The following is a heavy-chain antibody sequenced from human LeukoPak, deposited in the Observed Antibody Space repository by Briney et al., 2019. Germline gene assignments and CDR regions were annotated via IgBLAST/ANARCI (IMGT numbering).Heavy chain of an antibody. V-gene: IGHV3-64*01. Sequence: GGSLRLSCAASGFTFSSYAMHWVRQAPGKGLEYVSAISSNGGSTYYANSVKGRFTISRDNSKNTLYLQMGSLRAEDMAVYYCARTTPYSSSWAGGAFDIWGQGTMVTVSS. CDR3: ARTTPYSSSWAGGAFDI. CDR1: GFTFSSYA. D-gene: IGHD6-13*01. J-gene: IGHJ3*02. CDR2: ISSNGGST.